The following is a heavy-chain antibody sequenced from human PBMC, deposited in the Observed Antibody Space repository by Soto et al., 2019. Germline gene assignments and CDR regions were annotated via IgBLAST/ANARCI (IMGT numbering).Heavy chain of an antibody. CDR1: GGSISSYY. CDR2: IYYSGST. J-gene: IGHJ5*02. Sequence: QVQLQESGPGLVKPSETLSLTCTVSGGSISSYYWSWIRQPPGKGLEWIGYIYYSGSTNYNSSLKSRVTISVDTSKNQFSLKLSSVTAADTAVYYCASYAVGSGGWFDPWGQGTLVTVSS. D-gene: IGHD3-10*01. V-gene: IGHV4-59*01. CDR3: ASYAVGSGGWFDP.